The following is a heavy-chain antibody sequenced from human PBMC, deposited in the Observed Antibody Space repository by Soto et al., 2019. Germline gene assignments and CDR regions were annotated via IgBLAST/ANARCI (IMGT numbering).Heavy chain of an antibody. D-gene: IGHD3-10*01. V-gene: IGHV3-33*01. CDR3: ARASGPFDY. J-gene: IGHJ4*02. Sequence: QVQLVESGGGVVQPGRSLRLSCAASGFIFSTYGMHWVRQAPGKGLEWVAVIWYDGSDKYYAESVKGRFTISRDNSKNTLYLQMNSLRAEDTAVYYCARASGPFDYWGQGTLVTVSS. CDR1: GFIFSTYG. CDR2: IWYDGSDK.